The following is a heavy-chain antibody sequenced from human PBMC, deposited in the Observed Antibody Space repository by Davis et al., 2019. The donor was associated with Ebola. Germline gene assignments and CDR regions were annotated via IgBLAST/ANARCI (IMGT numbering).Heavy chain of an antibody. J-gene: IGHJ3*02. CDR3: AKDRLRSPGAFDI. Sequence: GESLKISCAASGFTFSSYAMSWVRQAPGKGLEWVSAISGSGGSTYYADSVKGRFTISRDNSKNTLYLQMNSLRAEDTAVYYCAKDRLRSPGAFDIWGQGTMVTVSS. V-gene: IGHV3-23*01. CDR1: GFTFSSYA. CDR2: ISGSGGST. D-gene: IGHD5-12*01.